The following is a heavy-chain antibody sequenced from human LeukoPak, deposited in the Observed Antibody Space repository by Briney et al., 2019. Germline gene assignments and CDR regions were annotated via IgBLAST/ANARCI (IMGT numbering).Heavy chain of an antibody. Sequence: ASVKVSCKASGYTFTTYHMHWVRQAPGQGLEWMGIINPSGGSTSYAQKLQGRVTMTTDTSTSTAYMELRSLRSDDTAVYYCARGWFGEKYFDYWGQGTLVTVSS. CDR3: ARGWFGEKYFDY. CDR2: INPSGGST. D-gene: IGHD3-10*01. V-gene: IGHV1-46*01. J-gene: IGHJ4*02. CDR1: GYTFTTYH.